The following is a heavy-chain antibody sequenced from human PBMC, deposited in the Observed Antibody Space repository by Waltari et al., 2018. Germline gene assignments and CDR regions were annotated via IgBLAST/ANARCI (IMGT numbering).Heavy chain of an antibody. CDR2: ISYDGSNK. J-gene: IGHJ3*02. V-gene: IGHV3-30-3*01. Sequence: QVQLVESGGGVVQPGRSLRLSCAASGFTFSSYALHWVRQAPGKGLEWVAVISYDGSNKYYADSVKGRFTISRDKSKNTLYLQMNSLRAEDTAVYYCASPYDSSGYYMAFDIWGQGTMVTVSS. D-gene: IGHD3-22*01. CDR3: ASPYDSSGYYMAFDI. CDR1: GFTFSSYA.